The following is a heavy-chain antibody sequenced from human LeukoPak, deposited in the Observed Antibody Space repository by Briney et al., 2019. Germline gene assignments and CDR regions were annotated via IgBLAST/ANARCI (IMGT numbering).Heavy chain of an antibody. CDR2: ISYDGSNK. D-gene: IGHD3-22*01. J-gene: IGHJ4*02. V-gene: IGHV3-30-3*01. Sequence: GRSLRLSCAASGFTFSSYAMHWVRQAPGKGLEWVAVISYDGSNKYYADSVKGRFTISRDNSKNTLYLQMNSLRAEDTAVYYCAREVHYYYDSSGYLDYWGQGTLVTVSS. CDR1: GFTFSSYA. CDR3: AREVHYYYDSSGYLDY.